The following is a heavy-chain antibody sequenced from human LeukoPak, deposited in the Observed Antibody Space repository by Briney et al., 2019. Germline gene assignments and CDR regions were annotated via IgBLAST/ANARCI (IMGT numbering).Heavy chain of an antibody. V-gene: IGHV3-23*01. Sequence: PGGSLRLSCAASGFTFSSYAMSWVRQAPGKGLEGVSAMSVSGGSTYYADSVKGRFTISRDNSKNTLYLQTTSLRAEDTAVYYCAKDGKAIVVVPAAISFYFDYWGQGTLVTVSS. J-gene: IGHJ4*02. CDR1: GFTFSSYA. CDR3: AKDGKAIVVVPAAISFYFDY. CDR2: MSVSGGST. D-gene: IGHD2-2*02.